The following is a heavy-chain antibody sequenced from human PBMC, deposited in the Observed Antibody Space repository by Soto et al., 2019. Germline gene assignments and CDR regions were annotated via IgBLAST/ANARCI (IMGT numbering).Heavy chain of an antibody. J-gene: IGHJ4*02. CDR3: ARSDCRY. D-gene: IGHD2-21*01. Sequence: QVQLQESGPGLVKPSETLSLTCTVSGGSISSYYWSWIRQPPGKGLEWIGYIYYSGSTNYNPSLKWRLTTPVDTPKNQFSLKLSSVTAAETAVYYCARSDCRYWGQGTLVTVSS. CDR1: GGSISSYY. CDR2: IYYSGST. V-gene: IGHV4-59*01.